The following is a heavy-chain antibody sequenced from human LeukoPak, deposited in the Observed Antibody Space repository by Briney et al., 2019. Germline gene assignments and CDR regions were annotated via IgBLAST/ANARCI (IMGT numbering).Heavy chain of an antibody. D-gene: IGHD6-13*01. J-gene: IGHJ6*02. CDR2: IYHSGST. Sequence: SETLSLTCAVYGGSFSGYYWSWIRQPPGKGLEWIGYIYHSGSTKYNPSLKSRVTISVDTSKNRFSLNLSSVTAADTAVYYCARGGSSSWAPYYYHGMDVWGQGTTVTVSS. CDR3: ARGGSSSWAPYYYHGMDV. V-gene: IGHV4-59*01. CDR1: GGSFSGYY.